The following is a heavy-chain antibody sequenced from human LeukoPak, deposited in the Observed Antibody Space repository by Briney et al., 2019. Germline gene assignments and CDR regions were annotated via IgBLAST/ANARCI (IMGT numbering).Heavy chain of an antibody. D-gene: IGHD5-18*01. CDR3: AREPVDTAMVTTLDGNY. J-gene: IGHJ4*02. Sequence: GASVKVSCKASGYTFTGYYMHWVRQAPGQGLEWMGWFNPNSGGTNYAQKFQGRVTMTRDTSISTAYMELSRLRSDDTAVYYCAREPVDTAMVTTLDGNYWGQGTLVTVSS. CDR1: GYTFTGYY. V-gene: IGHV1-2*02. CDR2: FNPNSGGT.